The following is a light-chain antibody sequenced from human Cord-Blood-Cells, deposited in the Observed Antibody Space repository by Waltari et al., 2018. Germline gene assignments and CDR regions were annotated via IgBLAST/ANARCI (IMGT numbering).Light chain of an antibody. V-gene: IGLV2-8*01. Sequence: QSALTQPPSASGSPGQSVTISCTGTSSDVGGYNYASWYQQHPGKAPKLMIYEVSKRPSGVPDRFSGSKSGNTASLTVSGLQAEDEADYYCSSYAGSNINYVFGTGTKVTVL. CDR2: EVS. J-gene: IGLJ1*01. CDR1: SSDVGGYNY. CDR3: SSYAGSNINYV.